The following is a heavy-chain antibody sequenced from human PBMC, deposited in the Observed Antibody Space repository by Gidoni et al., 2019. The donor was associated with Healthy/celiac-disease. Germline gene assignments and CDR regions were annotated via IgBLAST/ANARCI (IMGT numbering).Heavy chain of an antibody. Sequence: QITLKESGPTLVHPTQTLTLTCTFSGFSLSPRGVGVGWIHQPPGKALEWLALIYWNDDKRYSPSLKSRLTITKDTSKNQVVLTMTNMDPVDTATYYCAHRSGSSWGNWFDPWGQGTLVTVSS. J-gene: IGHJ5*02. D-gene: IGHD6-13*01. CDR2: IYWNDDK. V-gene: IGHV2-5*01. CDR3: AHRSGSSWGNWFDP. CDR1: GFSLSPRGVG.